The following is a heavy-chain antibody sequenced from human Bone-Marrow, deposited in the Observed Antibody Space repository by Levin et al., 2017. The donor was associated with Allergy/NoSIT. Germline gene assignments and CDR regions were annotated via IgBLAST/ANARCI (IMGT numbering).Heavy chain of an antibody. CDR3: ARDFAYNFDY. CDR1: GFTFSGYW. D-gene: IGHD4-11*01. CDR2: INSDGSST. Sequence: SGGSLRLSCAASGFTFSGYWMHWVRQAPGKGLLWVSRINSDGSSTTYADSVKGRFTISRDNAKNTLYLQMNSLRAEDTAVYYCARDFAYNFDYWGQGTLVTVSS. J-gene: IGHJ4*02. V-gene: IGHV3-74*01.